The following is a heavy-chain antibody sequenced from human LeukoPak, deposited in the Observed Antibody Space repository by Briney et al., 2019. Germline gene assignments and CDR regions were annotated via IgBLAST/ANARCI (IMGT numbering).Heavy chain of an antibody. CDR1: GGTSSSYA. CDR2: IIPIFGTA. J-gene: IGHJ4*02. CDR3: ARDGHCSGGSCYSVAFDY. Sequence: GSSVKVSCKASGGTSSSYAISWVRQAPGQGLEWMGGIIPIFGTANYAQKFQGRVTITADKSTSAAYMELSSLRSEDTAVYYCARDGHCSGGSCYSVAFDYWGQGTLVTVSS. D-gene: IGHD2-15*01. V-gene: IGHV1-69*06.